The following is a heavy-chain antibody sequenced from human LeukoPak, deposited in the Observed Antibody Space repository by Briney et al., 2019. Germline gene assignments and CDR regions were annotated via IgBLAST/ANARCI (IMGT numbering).Heavy chain of an antibody. CDR3: ARDGRAVLRYLDGLPGGGDIFDY. J-gene: IGHJ4*02. CDR2: INPNSGGT. D-gene: IGHD3-9*01. CDR1: GYTFTGYY. Sequence: ASVKVSCKASGYTFTGYYMHWVRQPPGQGLEWMGWINPNSGGTNYAQKFQGWVTMTRDTSISTAYMELSRLRSDDTAVYYCARDGRAVLRYLDGLPGGGDIFDYWGQGTLVTVSS. V-gene: IGHV1-2*04.